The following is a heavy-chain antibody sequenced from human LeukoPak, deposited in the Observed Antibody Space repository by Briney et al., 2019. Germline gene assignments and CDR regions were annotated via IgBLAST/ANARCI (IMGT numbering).Heavy chain of an antibody. CDR3: ARGYDSSGYYLFDY. CDR1: GGSISSGGYS. D-gene: IGHD3-22*01. J-gene: IGHJ4*02. V-gene: IGHV4-30-2*01. CDR2: IYHSGST. Sequence: PSETLSLTCAVSGGSISSGGYSWSWIRQPPGKGLEWIGYIYHSGSTYYNPSLKSRVTISVDRSKNQLSLKLSSVTAADTAVYYCARGYDSSGYYLFDYWGQGTLVTVSS.